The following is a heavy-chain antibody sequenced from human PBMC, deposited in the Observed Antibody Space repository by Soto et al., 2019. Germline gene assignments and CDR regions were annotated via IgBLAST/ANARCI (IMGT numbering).Heavy chain of an antibody. CDR3: AKAVTLVRGINPYSYGLDV. CDR2: ISGGGGST. V-gene: IGHV3-23*01. CDR1: GFTFSSYV. J-gene: IGHJ6*02. Sequence: GGSLRLSCAASGFTFSSYVMTWVRQAPGKGLEWVSVISGGGGSTNYAESVKGRFTISRDNSENTLYLQMNSLRAEDTAVYYCAKAVTLVRGINPYSYGLDVWGQGTTVTVSS. D-gene: IGHD3-10*01.